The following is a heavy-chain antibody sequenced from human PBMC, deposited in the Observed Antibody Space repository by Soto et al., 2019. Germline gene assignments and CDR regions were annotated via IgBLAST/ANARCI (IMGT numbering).Heavy chain of an antibody. J-gene: IGHJ4*02. D-gene: IGHD3-10*01. CDR1: GFTFSSYA. Sequence: SLRLSCAASGFTFSSYAMHWVRQAPGKGLEWVAVISYDGSNKYYADSVKGRFTIPRDNSKNTLYLQMNSLRAEDTAVYYCASGRRAMVRGVSDYWGQGTLVTVSS. CDR2: ISYDGSNK. CDR3: ASGRRAMVRGVSDY. V-gene: IGHV3-30-3*01.